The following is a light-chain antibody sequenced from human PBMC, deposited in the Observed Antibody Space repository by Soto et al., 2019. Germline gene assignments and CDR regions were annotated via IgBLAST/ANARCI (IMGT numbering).Light chain of an antibody. CDR3: QQYDNLPT. J-gene: IGKJ4*01. CDR1: QDISNY. CDR2: NAS. V-gene: IGKV1-33*01. Sequence: DIQMTQSPPSLSASVGDRVTITCQASQDISNYLNWYQQKPGKAPKLLIYNASNLETGVPSKFSGSGYGTDFTFTISSLQPEDVATYYCQQYDNLPTFGGGTKVEIK.